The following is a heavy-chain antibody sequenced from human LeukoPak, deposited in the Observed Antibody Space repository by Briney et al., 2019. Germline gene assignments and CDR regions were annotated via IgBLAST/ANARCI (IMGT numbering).Heavy chain of an antibody. J-gene: IGHJ4*02. D-gene: IGHD6-19*01. V-gene: IGHV4-59*01. CDR1: GGSISSYY. Sequence: SETLSLTCTVSGGSISSYYWSWIRQPPGKGLEWIGYIYYSGSTNYNPSLKSRVTISVDTPKNQFSLKLSSVTAADTAVYYCARESSSGQYNFDYWGQGTLVTVSS. CDR2: IYYSGST. CDR3: ARESSSGQYNFDY.